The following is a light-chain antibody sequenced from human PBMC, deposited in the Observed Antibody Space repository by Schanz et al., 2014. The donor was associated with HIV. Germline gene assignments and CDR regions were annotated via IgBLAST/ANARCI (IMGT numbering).Light chain of an antibody. CDR2: EVS. CDR3: ATWDATVDAVL. CDR1: SSDVGGYNY. Sequence: QSVLTQPPSASGSPGQSVAISCTGTSSDVGGYNYVSWYQQHPGKAPKLMIYEVSERPSGVPDRFSGSKSGNTASLTISGLQAGDEAEYYCATWDATVDAVLFGGGTKLTVL. V-gene: IGLV2-8*01. J-gene: IGLJ2*01.